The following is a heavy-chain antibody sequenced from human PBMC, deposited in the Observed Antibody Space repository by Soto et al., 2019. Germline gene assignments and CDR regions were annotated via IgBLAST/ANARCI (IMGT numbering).Heavy chain of an antibody. D-gene: IGHD2-8*02. Sequence: QVQLVQSGAEEKKPGASVKVSCKASGYTFTSYAIHWVRQAAGQRLEWMGWINAGNGNTKYSQKFQGRVTITRDTSASTAYIELSSLKSEDTAVYYCARGDWWLFDYWGQGTLVPVSS. CDR1: GYTFTSYA. CDR3: ARGDWWLFDY. CDR2: INAGNGNT. J-gene: IGHJ4*02. V-gene: IGHV1-3*05.